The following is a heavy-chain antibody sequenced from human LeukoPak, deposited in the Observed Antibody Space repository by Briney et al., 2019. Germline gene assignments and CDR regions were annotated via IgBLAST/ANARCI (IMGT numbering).Heavy chain of an antibody. Sequence: PGGSLRLSCAASGFTFSSYWMSWVRQAPGKGLEGVANIKQDGSEKYYVDSVKGRFTISRDNAKNSLYLQMNSLRAEDTAVYYCARDLSTQLLWFGEFDYWGQGTLVTVSS. CDR2: IKQDGSEK. CDR1: GFTFSSYW. V-gene: IGHV3-7*03. CDR3: ARDLSTQLLWFGEFDY. D-gene: IGHD3-10*01. J-gene: IGHJ4*02.